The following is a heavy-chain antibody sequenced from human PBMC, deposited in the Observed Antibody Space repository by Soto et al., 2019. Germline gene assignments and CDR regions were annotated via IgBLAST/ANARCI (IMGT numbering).Heavy chain of an antibody. CDR2: SSGSGIST. Sequence: DVQLLESGGGLVQPGGSLRLSCAASGFTFRSYAMSWVRQATGKGLEWVSGSSGSGISTHYADSVKGRFTVSRDNSKNTPYLQMNSLRAEDTAVYNCAKAPVGPDWYFDLWGRGTLVTVSS. CDR1: GFTFRSYA. CDR3: AKAPVGPDWYFDL. V-gene: IGHV3-23*01. J-gene: IGHJ2*01.